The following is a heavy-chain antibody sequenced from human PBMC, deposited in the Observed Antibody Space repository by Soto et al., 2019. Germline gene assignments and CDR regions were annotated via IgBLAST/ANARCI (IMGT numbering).Heavy chain of an antibody. Sequence: ASVKVSCKASGYTFTSYAMHWVRQAPGQRLEWMGWINAGNGNTKYSQKFQGRVTITRDTSASTAYMELSSLRSEDTAVYYCARRAEGSWYWFDPRAQRTLVTVSS. CDR3: ARRAEGSWYWFDP. J-gene: IGHJ5*02. V-gene: IGHV1-3*01. D-gene: IGHD1-26*01. CDR2: INAGNGNT. CDR1: GYTFTSYA.